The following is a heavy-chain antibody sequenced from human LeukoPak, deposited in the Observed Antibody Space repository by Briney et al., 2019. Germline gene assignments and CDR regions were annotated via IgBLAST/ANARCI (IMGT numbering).Heavy chain of an antibody. D-gene: IGHD3-10*01. V-gene: IGHV3-30*18. Sequence: GGSLRLSCAASGFTFSGYALHWVRQAPGKGLEWVTTISYDGSDKYYADSVKGRFTISRDNSKSTLYLQMNSLKPEDTSVYYCAKELTPQYGSAYFDYWGQGTLVTVSS. CDR1: GFTFSGYA. CDR3: AKELTPQYGSAYFDY. J-gene: IGHJ4*02. CDR2: ISYDGSDK.